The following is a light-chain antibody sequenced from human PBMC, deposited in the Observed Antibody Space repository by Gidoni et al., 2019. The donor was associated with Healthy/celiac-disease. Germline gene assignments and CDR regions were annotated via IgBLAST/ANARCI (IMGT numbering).Light chain of an antibody. CDR2: EVS. J-gene: IGLJ1*01. Sequence: QSPLTQPASVSGSPGPSITTSCTGTSSDVGGYNYVSWYQQHPGKAPKLMIYEVSNRPSGVSNRFSGSKSGNTASLTISGLQAEDEADYYCSSYTSSSTLDVFGTGTKVTVL. CDR1: SSDVGGYNY. V-gene: IGLV2-14*01. CDR3: SSYTSSSTLDV.